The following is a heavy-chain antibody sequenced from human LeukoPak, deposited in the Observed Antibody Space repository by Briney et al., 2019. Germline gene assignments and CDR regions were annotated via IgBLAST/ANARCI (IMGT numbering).Heavy chain of an antibody. Sequence: SQTLSLTCTVSGGSISSGSYYWSWIRQPAGKGLEWIGRIYTSGSTNYNPSLKSRVTISVDTSKNQFSLKLSSVTAADTAVYYCARDPYRRFDYWGQGTLVTVSS. CDR2: IYTSGST. D-gene: IGHD4-11*01. J-gene: IGHJ4*02. V-gene: IGHV4-61*02. CDR1: GGSISSGSYY. CDR3: ARDPYRRFDY.